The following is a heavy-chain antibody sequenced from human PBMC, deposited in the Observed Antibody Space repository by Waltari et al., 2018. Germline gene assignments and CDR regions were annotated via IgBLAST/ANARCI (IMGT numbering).Heavy chain of an antibody. CDR2: ITRQATT. CDR1: GFSIGRSA. J-gene: IGHJ4*02. V-gene: IGHV3-23*01. CDR3: AKDHASSGWPTFDS. Sequence: EVQFLESGGDLVQPGGSLRLSCAASGFSIGRSAMSWVRQAPGKGPEWVASITRQATTYYAGSVRGRFAISRDESDDKLYLQMSGLRAEDTAMYYCAKDHASSGWPTFDSWGQGTQVTVSS. D-gene: IGHD6-19*01.